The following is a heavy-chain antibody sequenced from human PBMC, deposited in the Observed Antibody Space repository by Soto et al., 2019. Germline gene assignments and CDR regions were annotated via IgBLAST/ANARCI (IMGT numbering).Heavy chain of an antibody. V-gene: IGHV1-69*13. CDR2: IIPIFGTA. Sequence: SVKVSCKASGGTFSSYAISWVRQAPGQGLEWMGGIIPIFGTANYAQKFQGRVTITADESTSTAYMELSSLRSEDTAVYYCARGYCSSTSCSTPRFYYGMDVWGQGTTVTVSS. CDR1: GGTFSSYA. D-gene: IGHD2-2*02. CDR3: ARGYCSSTSCSTPRFYYGMDV. J-gene: IGHJ6*02.